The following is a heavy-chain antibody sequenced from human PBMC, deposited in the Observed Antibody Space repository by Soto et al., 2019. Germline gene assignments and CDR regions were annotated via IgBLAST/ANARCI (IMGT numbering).Heavy chain of an antibody. CDR3: ARDGGYDPSYYYYGMDV. Sequence: QVQLAQSGAEVKKPGSSVKVSCKASGGTFSTYAISWVRQAPGQGLEWMGGIIPIFNTANYPQKFQGRVTITADASTSTAYMEVSSLRSDDTAVYYCARDGGYDPSYYYYGMDVWGQGTTVIVSS. CDR1: GGTFSTYA. J-gene: IGHJ6*02. CDR2: IIPIFNTA. V-gene: IGHV1-69*01. D-gene: IGHD5-12*01.